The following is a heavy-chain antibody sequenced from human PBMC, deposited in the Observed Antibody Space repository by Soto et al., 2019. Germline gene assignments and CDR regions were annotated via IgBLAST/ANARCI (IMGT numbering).Heavy chain of an antibody. J-gene: IGHJ4*02. V-gene: IGHV4-34*01. CDR2: INHSGST. D-gene: IGHD3-22*01. CDR3: ARGLDYYDSSGYYHFFDY. CDR1: GGSFSGYY. Sequence: SETLSLTCAVYGGSFSGYYWSWIRQPPGKGLEWIGEINHSGSTNYNPSLKSRVTISVDTSKNQFSLKLSSVTAADTAVYYCARGLDYYDSSGYYHFFDYWGQGTLVTVSS.